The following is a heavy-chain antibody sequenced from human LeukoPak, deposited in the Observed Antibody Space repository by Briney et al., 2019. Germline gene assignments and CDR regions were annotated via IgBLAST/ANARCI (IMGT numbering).Heavy chain of an antibody. Sequence: SETLSLTCTVSGGSISSYYWSWIRQPPGKGPEWIGYIYYSGSTNYNPSLKSRVTMSVDTSKNQFSLKLTSVTAADTAVYYCAKGQWLVDYWGQGTLVTVSS. CDR3: AKGQWLVDY. CDR2: IYYSGST. CDR1: GGSISSYY. D-gene: IGHD6-19*01. J-gene: IGHJ4*02. V-gene: IGHV4-59*01.